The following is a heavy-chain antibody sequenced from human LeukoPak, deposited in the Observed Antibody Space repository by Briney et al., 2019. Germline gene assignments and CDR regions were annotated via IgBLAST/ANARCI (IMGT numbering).Heavy chain of an antibody. CDR1: GGSFSGYY. V-gene: IGHV4-34*01. Sequence: PSETLSLTCAVYGGSFSGYYWSWIRQSPGKGLEWIGEINHSGSTNYNPSLKSRVTISVDTSKNQFSLKLSSVTAADTAVYYCARGVLEWLLYRLSSRWFDPWGQGTLVTVSS. J-gene: IGHJ5*02. D-gene: IGHD3-3*01. CDR3: ARGVLEWLLYRLSSRWFDP. CDR2: INHSGST.